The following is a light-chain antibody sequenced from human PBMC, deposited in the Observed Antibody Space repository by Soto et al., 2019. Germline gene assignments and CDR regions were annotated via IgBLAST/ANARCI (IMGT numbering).Light chain of an antibody. J-gene: IGKJ5*01. V-gene: IGKV1-5*01. CDR3: QQYDSYPIT. Sequence: DIQMTQSPSTLSASVGDRVTITCRASQNISTWLAWFQQKPGKAPNLLIYDASSLQSGVPSRFSGSGSGTQFTLTISSLQPDDFATYFCQQYDSYPITFGQGTRLEIK. CDR1: QNISTW. CDR2: DAS.